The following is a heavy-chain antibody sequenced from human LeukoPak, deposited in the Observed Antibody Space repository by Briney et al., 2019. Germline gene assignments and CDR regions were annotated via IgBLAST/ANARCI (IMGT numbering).Heavy chain of an antibody. CDR1: GFTFSTYW. Sequence: GGSLRLSCAASGFTFSTYWMSWVRQAPGKGLEWVANIKQDGSDKFYVDSVKGRFTISRDNAKNSMYLQKNSLRAEDTAVYYCARVLPVASRDYWGQGTLVTVSS. D-gene: IGHD2-2*01. V-gene: IGHV3-7*01. CDR2: IKQDGSDK. J-gene: IGHJ4*02. CDR3: ARVLPVASRDY.